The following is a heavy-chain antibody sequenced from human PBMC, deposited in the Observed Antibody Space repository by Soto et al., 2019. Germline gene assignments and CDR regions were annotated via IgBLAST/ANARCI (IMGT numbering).Heavy chain of an antibody. J-gene: IGHJ6*02. CDR2: IYYSGST. CDR1: GGSISSYY. V-gene: IGHV4-59*01. Sequence: SETLSLTCTVSGGSISSYYWSWIRQPPGKGLEWIGYIYYSGSTNYNPSLKSRVTISVDTSKNQFSLKLSSVTAADTAVYYCARESRLFDTRIRNYEASYYYYGMDVWGQGTTVTVSS. CDR3: ARESRLFDTRIRNYEASYYYYGMDV. D-gene: IGHD1-7*01.